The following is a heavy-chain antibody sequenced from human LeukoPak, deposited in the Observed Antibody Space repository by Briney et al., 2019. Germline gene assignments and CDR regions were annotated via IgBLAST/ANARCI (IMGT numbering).Heavy chain of an antibody. CDR3: ARAVTMVRGVIIKDYYYYMDV. V-gene: IGHV3-11*04. Sequence: KPGGSLRLSCAASGFTFSDYYMSWIRQAPGKGLEWVSYISSSGSTIYYADSVKGRFTISRDNAKNSLYLQMNSLRAEDTAVYYCARAVTMVRGVIIKDYYYYMDVWGKGATVTITS. CDR1: GFTFSDYY. J-gene: IGHJ6*03. D-gene: IGHD3-10*01. CDR2: ISSSGSTI.